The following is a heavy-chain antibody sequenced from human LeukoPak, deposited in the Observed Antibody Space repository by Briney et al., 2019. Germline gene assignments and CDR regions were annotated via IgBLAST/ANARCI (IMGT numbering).Heavy chain of an antibody. CDR1: GYTFTSYG. CDR2: INPNSGGT. CDR3: ARDSAGGIVDY. D-gene: IGHD3-16*01. Sequence: ASVKVSCKASGYTFTSYGISWVRQAPGQGLEWMGWINPNSGGTNYAQKFQGRVTMTRDTSISTAYMELSRLRSDDTAVYYCARDSAGGIVDYWGQGTLVTVSS. V-gene: IGHV1-2*02. J-gene: IGHJ4*02.